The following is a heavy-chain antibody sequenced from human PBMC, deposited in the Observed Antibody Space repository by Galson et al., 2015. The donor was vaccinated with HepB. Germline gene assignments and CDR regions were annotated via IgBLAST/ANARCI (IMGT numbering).Heavy chain of an antibody. Sequence: SLRLSCAASGFTFSTYAVSWVRQAPGKGLEWVSVISGSGGSTYYADSVKGRFTISRDNSKNTVYLQMNSLRDEDTAIYYCAKERRTNQQHDAFDIWGQGTLVTVSS. V-gene: IGHV3-23*01. CDR1: GFTFSTYA. J-gene: IGHJ3*02. D-gene: IGHD5-18*01. CDR3: AKERRTNQQHDAFDI. CDR2: ISGSGGST.